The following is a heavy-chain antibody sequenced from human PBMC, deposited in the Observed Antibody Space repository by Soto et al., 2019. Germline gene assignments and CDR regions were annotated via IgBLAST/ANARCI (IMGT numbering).Heavy chain of an antibody. D-gene: IGHD3-3*01. CDR2: ISSHGDTT. CDR1: GFLFSSYA. V-gene: IGHV3-23*01. Sequence: LRLSCEASGFLFSSYAMDLVRQAPLKGLEWVSSISSHGDTTYYAESVRGRFTISRDNSKNTLFLQMNSLRAGDTAVYFCARDHYDFWSGFPPTIWFHPWGQGTLVTVSS. CDR3: ARDHYDFWSGFPPTIWFHP. J-gene: IGHJ5*02.